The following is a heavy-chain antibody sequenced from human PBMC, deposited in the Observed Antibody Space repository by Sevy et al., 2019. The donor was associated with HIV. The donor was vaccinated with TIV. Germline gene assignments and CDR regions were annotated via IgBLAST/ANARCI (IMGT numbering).Heavy chain of an antibody. CDR3: TRWKAAQSIFDY. Sequence: GSLRLSCTASGFTFGDYCMSWVRQAPGKGLEWVAFLKSDVYGGTVDHAASVRGRFVISRDDSKTIAYLQMNDLKAEDTGVYYCTRWKAAQSIFDYWGQGALVTVSS. V-gene: IGHV3-49*04. CDR1: GFTFGDYC. J-gene: IGHJ4*02. CDR2: LKSDVYGGTV. D-gene: IGHD6-13*01.